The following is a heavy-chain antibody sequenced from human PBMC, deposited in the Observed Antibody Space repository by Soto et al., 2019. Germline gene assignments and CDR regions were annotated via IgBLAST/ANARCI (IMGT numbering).Heavy chain of an antibody. D-gene: IGHD3-10*01. Sequence: EVQLLASGGGLVQPGGSRRLSCAASGFPFSSYAMGWVRQAPGKGLEWVSAIGGSGRDTFYADSVNGRFTVSRDNAENTLSLQLHSLRVEDTAIYYCARRTWRGRTDYWGQGILVTVSS. CDR3: ARRTWRGRTDY. CDR1: GFPFSSYA. J-gene: IGHJ4*02. V-gene: IGHV3-23*01. CDR2: IGGSGRDT.